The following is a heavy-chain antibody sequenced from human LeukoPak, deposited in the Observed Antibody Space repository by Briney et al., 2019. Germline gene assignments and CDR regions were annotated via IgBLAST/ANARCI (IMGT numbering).Heavy chain of an antibody. V-gene: IGHV4-59*01. Sequence: SETLSLTCIVSGGSISSYYWSWIRQPPGKGLEWIGYIYYSGSTNYNPSLKSRVTISVDTSKNQFSLKLSSVTAADTAVYYCAGGDCSSTSCNYYYGMDVWGQGTTVTVSS. D-gene: IGHD2-2*01. CDR1: GGSISSYY. CDR3: AGGDCSSTSCNYYYGMDV. J-gene: IGHJ6*02. CDR2: IYYSGST.